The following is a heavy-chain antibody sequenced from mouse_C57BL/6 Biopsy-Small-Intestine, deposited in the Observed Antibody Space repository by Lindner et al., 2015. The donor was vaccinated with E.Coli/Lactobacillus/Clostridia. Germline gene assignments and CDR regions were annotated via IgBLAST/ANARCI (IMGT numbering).Heavy chain of an antibody. CDR2: IYSGSGNT. D-gene: IGHD3-1*01. J-gene: IGHJ3*01. CDR3: VREGARAPWPWFVY. V-gene: IGHV1-84*01. CDR1: GYTFTDYY. Sequence: VQLQESGPELVKPGASVKISCKASGYTFTDYYINWVKQRPGQGLEWIGWIYSGSGNTHYNEKFKGKATLTVDTSSTTAYMQFSSLTSEDSAVYYCVREGARAPWPWFVYWGQGTLVTVSA.